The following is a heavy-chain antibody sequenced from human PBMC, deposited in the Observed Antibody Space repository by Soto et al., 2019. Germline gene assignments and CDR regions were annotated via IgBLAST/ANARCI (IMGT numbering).Heavy chain of an antibody. V-gene: IGHV1-18*01. CDR2: ISAYNGNT. CDR1: GYTFTSYG. J-gene: IGHJ4*02. CDR3: ARDLDLSDY. Sequence: QGQLLQSGAEVQKPGASVKVSCKASGYTFTSYGMSWVRQVPGQGLEWMGWISAYNGNTNYAQKLEGRVNMTTDTSTSTAYMELRSLRSDDTGVYYCARDLDLSDYWGQGTLVTVSS.